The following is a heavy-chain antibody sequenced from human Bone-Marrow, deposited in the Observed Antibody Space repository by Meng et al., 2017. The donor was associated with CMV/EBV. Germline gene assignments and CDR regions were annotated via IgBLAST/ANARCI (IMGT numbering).Heavy chain of an antibody. CDR3: ARDVYNFWSGSYYGLDV. J-gene: IGHJ6*02. Sequence: GESLKISCTASGFIFSSFEMNWVRQAPGEGLEWISHISTGSTIHYADSVKGRFTISRDNAKNSLYLQMNSLRAEDTAVYYCARDVYNFWSGSYYGLDVWGQGTTVTVSS. D-gene: IGHD3-3*01. V-gene: IGHV3-48*03. CDR2: ISTGSTI. CDR1: GFIFSSFE.